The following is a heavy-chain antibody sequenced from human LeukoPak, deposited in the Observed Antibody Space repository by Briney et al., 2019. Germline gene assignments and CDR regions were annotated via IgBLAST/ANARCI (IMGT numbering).Heavy chain of an antibody. D-gene: IGHD3-10*01. CDR3: ARERRYYYGSGSYYYYYGMDV. V-gene: IGHV7-4-1*02. CDR2: INTNTGNP. Sequence: ASVKVSCKSSVYTFTSYAMNWVRQPPGQGLEWMGWINTNTGNPTYAQGFTGRFVFSLDTAVSTAYLQISSLKAEDTAVYYCARERRYYYGSGSYYYYYGMDVWRQGTTVTVSS. J-gene: IGHJ6*02. CDR1: VYTFTSYA.